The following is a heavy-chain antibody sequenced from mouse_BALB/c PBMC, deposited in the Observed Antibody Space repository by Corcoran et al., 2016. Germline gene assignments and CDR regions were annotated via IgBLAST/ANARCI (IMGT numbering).Heavy chain of an antibody. V-gene: IGHV1-62-2*01. J-gene: IGHJ3*01. CDR2: FYPGSGSI. CDR1: GYTFTEYI. D-gene: IGHD2-1*01. Sequence: VQLQQSGAELVKPGASVKLSCKASGYTFTEYIIHWVKQRSGQGLEWIGWFYPGSGSIKYNEKFKDKATLTADKSSSTVYMELSRLTSEDSAVYFCARHERASYYGNYVAWFAYWGQGTLVTVSA. CDR3: ARHERASYYGNYVAWFAY.